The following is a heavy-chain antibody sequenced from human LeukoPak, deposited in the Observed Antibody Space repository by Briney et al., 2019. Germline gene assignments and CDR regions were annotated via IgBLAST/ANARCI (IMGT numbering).Heavy chain of an antibody. V-gene: IGHV1-2*02. J-gene: IGHJ5*02. CDR3: AREAPECTYPANSADP. D-gene: IGHD4/OR15-4a*01. Sequence: ASVKVSCKASGYTFTGYYMHWVRQAPGQGLEWMGWINPNSGGTNYAQKFQGRVTMTRDTSISTAYMELSRLRSDDTAVYYCAREAPECTYPANSADPWGQGTLV. CDR2: INPNSGGT. CDR1: GYTFTGYY.